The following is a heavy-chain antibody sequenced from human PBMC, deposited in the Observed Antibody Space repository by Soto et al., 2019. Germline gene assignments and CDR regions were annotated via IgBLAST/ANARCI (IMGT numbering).Heavy chain of an antibody. Sequence: QVQLVESGGGVVQPGRSLRLSCAASGFTFSKFGMHWLRQTPGRGLEWVAGITNDGSDEYYVDSVKGRFNISRDNSKITLSLPMNSLRFEDTALYFCAKDRRKWGDSPFEKWGQGTLVTVSS. V-gene: IGHV3-30*18. J-gene: IGHJ4*02. CDR3: AKDRRKWGDSPFEK. D-gene: IGHD2-21*02. CDR1: GFTFSKFG. CDR2: ITNDGSDE.